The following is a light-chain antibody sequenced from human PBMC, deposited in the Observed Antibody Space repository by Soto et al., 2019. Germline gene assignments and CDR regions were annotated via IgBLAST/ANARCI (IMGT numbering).Light chain of an antibody. CDR3: SSYTSSSTI. V-gene: IGLV2-14*01. CDR1: SSDVGGYNY. CDR2: EVS. J-gene: IGLJ1*01. Sequence: QSALTQPASVSGSPGQSITISCTGTSSDVGGYNYVSWYQQHPGKAPKLMIYEVSNRPSGVSNRFSGSKSGNTASLTISGLQAAEEADYYCSSYTSSSTIFGNGTKFTV.